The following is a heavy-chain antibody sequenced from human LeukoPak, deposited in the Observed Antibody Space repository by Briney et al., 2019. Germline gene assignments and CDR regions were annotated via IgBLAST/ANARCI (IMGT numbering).Heavy chain of an antibody. CDR3: AKVRFGVTARYYFDY. CDR2: ISGSGGST. V-gene: IGHV3-23*01. D-gene: IGHD3-10*01. Sequence: GGSLRLSCAASGFTFSSYGMSWVRQAPGKGLEWVSAISGSGGSTYYADSVKGRFTISRDNSKNTLYLQMNSLRAEDTAVYYCAKVRFGVTARYYFDYWGQGTLVTASS. J-gene: IGHJ4*02. CDR1: GFTFSSYG.